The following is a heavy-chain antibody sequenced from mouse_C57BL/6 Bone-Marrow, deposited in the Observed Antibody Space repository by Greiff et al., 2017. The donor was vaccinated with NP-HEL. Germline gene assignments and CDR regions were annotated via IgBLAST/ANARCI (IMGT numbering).Heavy chain of an antibody. CDR1: GYTFTSYW. J-gene: IGHJ2*01. Sequence: VQLQQPGAELVKPGASVKLSCKASGYTFTSYWMQWVKQRPGQGLEWIGEIDPSDSYTNYNQKFKGKATLTVDTSSSTAYMQLSSLTSEDSAVYYCAREGASSGSYYFDYWGKGTTLTVSS. V-gene: IGHV1-50*01. CDR2: IDPSDSYT. D-gene: IGHD3-2*02. CDR3: AREGASSGSYYFDY.